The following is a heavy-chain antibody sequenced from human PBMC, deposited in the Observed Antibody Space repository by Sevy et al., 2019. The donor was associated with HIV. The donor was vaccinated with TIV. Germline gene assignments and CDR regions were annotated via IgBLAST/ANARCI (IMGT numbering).Heavy chain of an antibody. V-gene: IGHV1-3*04. CDR1: GYTFNNYI. CDR2: VNTASGDT. D-gene: IGHD2-15*01. J-gene: IGHJ4*02. Sequence: ASVNVSCKGSGYTFNNYIIYWVRQAPGQSLEWMGWVNTASGDTKYSQKFQGRVIITTDTSARTAYMELNNLRSEDTAFYFCARDFCSGGSCYSAFVYWGQGTLVTVSS. CDR3: ARDFCSGGSCYSAFVY.